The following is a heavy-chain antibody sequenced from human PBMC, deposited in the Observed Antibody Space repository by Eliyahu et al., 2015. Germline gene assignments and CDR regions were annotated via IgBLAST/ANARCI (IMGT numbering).Heavy chain of an antibody. J-gene: IGHJ3*02. CDR1: GGSFSGYY. CDR3: ARGRDDYVWGSYRYRRAFDI. CDR2: INHSGST. Sequence: QVQLQQWGAGLLKPSETLSLTCAVYGGSFSGYYWSWIRQPPGKGLEWIGEINHSGSTNYNPSLKSRVTISVDTSKNQFSLKLSSVTAADTAVYYCARGRDDYVWGSYRYRRAFDIWGQGTMVTVSS. V-gene: IGHV4-34*01. D-gene: IGHD3-16*02.